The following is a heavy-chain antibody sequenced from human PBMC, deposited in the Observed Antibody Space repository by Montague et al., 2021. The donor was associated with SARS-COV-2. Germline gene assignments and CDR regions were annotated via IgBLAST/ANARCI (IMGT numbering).Heavy chain of an antibody. CDR3: ARAQLNRITNFGVVAEFDH. CDR1: GGSISSYY. D-gene: IGHD3-3*01. J-gene: IGHJ5*02. CDR2: IYYSGST. Sequence: SETLSLTCTVSGGSISSYYWNWIRQPPGKGLEWIGYIYYSGSTNYNPSLKSRVTISVDTSKNQFSLKLSSVTAADTAVYDCARAQLNRITNFGVVAEFDHWGQGTLVTVSS. V-gene: IGHV4-59*01.